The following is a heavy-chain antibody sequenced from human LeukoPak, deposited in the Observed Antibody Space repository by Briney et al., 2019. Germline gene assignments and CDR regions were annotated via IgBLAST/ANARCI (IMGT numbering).Heavy chain of an antibody. Sequence: PGGSLRLSCAASGFTFSNYAMSWVRQAPGKGLEWVSTITDSGDTTYYADSVKGLFTISRDNSKTTLYLQMNSLRDEDTAVYYCAKVPYSDYGAGRPPFMDVWGHGTTVAISS. J-gene: IGHJ6*02. CDR3: AKVPYSDYGAGRPPFMDV. CDR2: ITDSGDTT. V-gene: IGHV3-23*01. CDR1: GFTFSNYA. D-gene: IGHD3-10*01.